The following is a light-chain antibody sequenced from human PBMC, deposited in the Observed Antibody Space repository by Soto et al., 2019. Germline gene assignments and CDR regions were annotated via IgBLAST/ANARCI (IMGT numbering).Light chain of an antibody. Sequence: EIVLTQSPGTLSLSPGERATLSCRASQSVSNNYLAWYQQKPGQAPRXLIYGASNRATGIPDRFSGSGSRTDFTLTISRLEPEDFAVYYCQQYGTSGTFGQGTKVDIK. CDR2: GAS. J-gene: IGKJ1*01. CDR1: QSVSNNY. V-gene: IGKV3-20*01. CDR3: QQYGTSGT.